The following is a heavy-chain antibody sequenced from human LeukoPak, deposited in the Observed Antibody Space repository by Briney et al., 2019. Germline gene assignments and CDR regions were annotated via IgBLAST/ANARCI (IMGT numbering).Heavy chain of an antibody. D-gene: IGHD4-17*01. CDR2: INLRGST. Sequence: SETLSLTCAVYGGSFNDYYWNWIRQPPGKGLEWIGEINLRGSTKYNPSLKSRVSISVDMSKNQFSLKLSSVTAADTAVYYCARHLDYGDYYYMDVWGKGTTVTISS. CDR3: ARHLDYGDYYYMDV. CDR1: GGSFNDYY. V-gene: IGHV4-34*01. J-gene: IGHJ6*03.